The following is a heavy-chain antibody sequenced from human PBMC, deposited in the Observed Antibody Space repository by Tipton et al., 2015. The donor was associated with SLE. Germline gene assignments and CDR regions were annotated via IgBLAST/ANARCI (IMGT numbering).Heavy chain of an antibody. V-gene: IGHV4-59*08. D-gene: IGHD5-18*01. CDR3: ARHHKSGIQLWPTPSDY. Sequence: QVQLVQSGAEVKPSETLSLTCTVSGGSITSHYWSWIRQSPGKGLEWLGYIVYSGSRNYNPSLKTRVTISVDTSKNQFSLTLSSVTAADTAMYYCARHHKSGIQLWPTPSDYWGQGILVTVSS. J-gene: IGHJ4*02. CDR1: GGSITSHY. CDR2: IVYSGSR.